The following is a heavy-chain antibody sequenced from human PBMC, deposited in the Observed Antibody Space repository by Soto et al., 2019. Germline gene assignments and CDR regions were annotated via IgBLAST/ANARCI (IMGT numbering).Heavy chain of an antibody. CDR1: GGPFSSYA. D-gene: IGHD3-10*01. CDR2: ITPKFGAP. Sequence: QVQLVQSGAEVKKPGSSVKVSCTASGGPFSSYAINWVRQAPGQGLEWMGVITPKFGAPHYAQNFKGRITITADKSTDTAYMDLSSLTSGDTAVYFCARGFTGRWFAPWGQGTLATVSS. J-gene: IGHJ5*02. CDR3: ARGFTGRWFAP. V-gene: IGHV1-69*06.